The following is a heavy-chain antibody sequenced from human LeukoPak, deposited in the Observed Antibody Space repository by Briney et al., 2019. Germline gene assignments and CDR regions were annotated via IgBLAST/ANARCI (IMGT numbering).Heavy chain of an antibody. CDR1: GGSISSYY. CDR3: AGHRPRNTVDF. V-gene: IGHV4-59*08. CDR2: ISDIGSN. D-gene: IGHD2/OR15-2a*01. J-gene: IGHJ4*02. Sequence: SDTLSLTCTVSGGSISSYYGSWIRQPPGEGGEWIAYISDIGSNNHNPSLKSRVTISLDTSKNQLSLRLRSVTAADTAVSYCAGHRPRNTVDFCGQGTLVTVSS.